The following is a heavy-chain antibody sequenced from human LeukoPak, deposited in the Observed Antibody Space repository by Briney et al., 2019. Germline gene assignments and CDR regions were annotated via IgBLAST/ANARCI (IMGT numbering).Heavy chain of an antibody. J-gene: IGHJ6*03. V-gene: IGHV3-21*01. CDR1: GFTFSSYS. CDR3: ARENHSGSYFGFSYYYYMDV. D-gene: IGHD1-26*01. Sequence: GGSLRLSCAASGFTFSSYSMNWVRRAPGKGLEWVSSISSSSSYIYYADSVKGRFTISRDNAKNSLYLQMNSLRAEDTAVYYCARENHSGSYFGFSYYYYMDVWGKGTTVTVSS. CDR2: ISSSSSYI.